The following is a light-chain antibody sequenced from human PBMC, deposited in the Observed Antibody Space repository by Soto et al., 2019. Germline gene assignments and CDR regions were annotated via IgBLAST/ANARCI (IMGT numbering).Light chain of an antibody. CDR3: SSYTLIDTLVV. CDR1: SSDVGGYNY. CDR2: EVS. Sequence: QSALTQPASVSGSPGQSITISCIGTSSDVGGYNYVSWYQQHPGKAPKLMIYEVSNRPSGVSDRFSGSKSGNTASLTISGLQAEDEADYYCSSYTLIDTLVVFGGGTKVTVL. J-gene: IGLJ2*01. V-gene: IGLV2-14*01.